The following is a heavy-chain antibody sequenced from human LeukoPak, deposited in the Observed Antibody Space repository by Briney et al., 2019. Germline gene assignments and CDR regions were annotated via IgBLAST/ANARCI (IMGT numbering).Heavy chain of an antibody. J-gene: IGHJ4*02. CDR3: ARDCSSTSCYYRNFDY. CDR2: INHSGST. V-gene: IGHV4-34*01. CDR1: GGSFSGHY. Sequence: SETLSLTCAVHGGSFSGHYWSWIRQPPGKGLEWIGGINHSGSTNYNPSLKSRVTISVDTSKNQFSLKLSSVTAADTAVYYCARDCSSTSCYYRNFDYWGQGTLVTLSS. D-gene: IGHD2-2*01.